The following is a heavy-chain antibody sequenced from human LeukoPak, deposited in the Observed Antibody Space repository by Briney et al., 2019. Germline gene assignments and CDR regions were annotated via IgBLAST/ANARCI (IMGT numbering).Heavy chain of an antibody. J-gene: IGHJ4*02. CDR2: IQSKTDGVTT. CDR1: GFTFSNTW. V-gene: IGHV3-15*01. CDR3: ATLTVRGVINI. D-gene: IGHD3-10*01. Sequence: GGSLRLSCAASGFTFSNTWMNWVRQAPGKGLEWVGRIQSKTDGVTTEYAAPVKGRFTISRDDSKTTLYLQMNSRKTEDTAVYYCATLTVRGVINIWGQGTLVTVSS.